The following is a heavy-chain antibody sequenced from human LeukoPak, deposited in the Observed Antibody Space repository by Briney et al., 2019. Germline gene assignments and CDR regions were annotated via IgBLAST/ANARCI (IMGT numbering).Heavy chain of an antibody. V-gene: IGHV4-39*01. D-gene: IGHD3-10*01. J-gene: IGHJ5*02. CDR1: GGSISSSSYY. CDR3: ARHKPRFYYGSGSYRGDWFDP. CDR2: IYYSGST. Sequence: NASETLSLTCTVSGGSISSSSYYWGWIRQPPGKGLEWIGSIYYSGSTYYNPSLKSRVTISVDTSKNQFSLKLSSVTAADTAVYYCARHKPRFYYGSGSYRGDWFDPWGQGTLVTVSS.